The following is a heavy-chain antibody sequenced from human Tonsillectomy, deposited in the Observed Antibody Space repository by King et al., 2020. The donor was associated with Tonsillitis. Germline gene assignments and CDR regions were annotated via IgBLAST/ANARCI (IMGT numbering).Heavy chain of an antibody. D-gene: IGHD4-17*01. V-gene: IGHV1-18*04. J-gene: IGHJ4*02. CDR1: GYTFTSYG. CDR2: ISAYNGNT. CDR3: ARDPIADYGDLPVPFDY. Sequence: VQLVESGAEVKKPGASVKVSCKASGYTFTSYGISWVRQAPGQGLEWMGWISAYNGNTNYAQKLQGRVTMTTDTSTSTAYMELRSLRSDDTAVYYCARDPIADYGDLPVPFDYWGQGTLVTVSS.